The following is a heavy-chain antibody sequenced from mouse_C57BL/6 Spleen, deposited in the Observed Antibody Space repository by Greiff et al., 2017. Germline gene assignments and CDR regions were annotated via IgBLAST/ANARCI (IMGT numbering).Heavy chain of an antibody. V-gene: IGHV5-16*01. CDR3: ARVWDYDEYFDV. D-gene: IGHD2-4*01. Sequence: EVQVVESEGGLVQPGSSMKLSCTASGFTFSDYYMAWVRQVPEKGLEWVANINYDGSSTYYLDSLKSRFIISRDNAKNILYLQMSSLKSEDTATYYCARVWDYDEYFDVWGTGTTVTVSS. CDR2: INYDGSST. CDR1: GFTFSDYY. J-gene: IGHJ1*03.